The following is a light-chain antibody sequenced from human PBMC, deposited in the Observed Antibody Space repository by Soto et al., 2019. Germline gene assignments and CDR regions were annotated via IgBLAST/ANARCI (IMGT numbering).Light chain of an antibody. J-gene: IGLJ1*01. V-gene: IGLV2-18*02. CDR3: SSYMSTSRYV. Sequence: QSALTQPPSVSGSPGQSVTISCTGTSSDVGKYDRVSWYQQPPGTAPKLIIYEVINRSSGVPARFSGSKSGNTASLTISGLQAEDEADYYCSSYMSTSRYVFGAGTKVTVL. CDR1: SSDVGKYDR. CDR2: EVI.